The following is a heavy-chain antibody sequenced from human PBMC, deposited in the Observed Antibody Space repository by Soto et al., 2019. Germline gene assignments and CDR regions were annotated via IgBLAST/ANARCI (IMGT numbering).Heavy chain of an antibody. CDR1: GFTFSSYA. CDR2: ISGSGGST. D-gene: IGHD6-13*01. J-gene: IGHJ4*02. CDR3: AKSPAPGFGSSWSPNCFDY. Sequence: GESLKISCAASGFTFSSYAMSWVRQAPGKGLEWVSTISGSGGSTYYADSVKGRFTISRDNSRNTLYLQMNSLRAEDTAVYHCAKSPAPGFGSSWSPNCFDYWGQGTLVTVSS. V-gene: IGHV3-23*01.